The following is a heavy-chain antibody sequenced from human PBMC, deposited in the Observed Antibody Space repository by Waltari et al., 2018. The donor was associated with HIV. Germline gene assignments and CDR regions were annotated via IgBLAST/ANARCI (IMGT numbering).Heavy chain of an antibody. CDR3: AKDLYEYCSGGSCYSEYFQH. J-gene: IGHJ1*01. CDR2: ISFDGSNK. CDR1: GLTFNSHG. D-gene: IGHD2-15*01. V-gene: IGHV3-30*18. Sequence: VLLAESGGGVVQPGRSLRPSCRASGLTFNSHGMHWVRKAPGKGLEWVAFISFDGSNKYYADSVNGRFTISRDTSKNTMYLQMSSLSVEDTAVYYCAKDLYEYCSGGSCYSEYFQHWGRGTLVTVFS.